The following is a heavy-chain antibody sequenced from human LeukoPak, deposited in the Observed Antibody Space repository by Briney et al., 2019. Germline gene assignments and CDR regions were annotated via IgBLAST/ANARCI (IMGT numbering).Heavy chain of an antibody. D-gene: IGHD6-19*01. CDR3: AKDWQWLARNLVGWFDP. CDR1: GFTFSSYA. V-gene: IGHV3-23*01. J-gene: IGHJ5*02. CDR2: ISGSGGST. Sequence: GGSLRLSCAASGFTFSSYAMSWVRQAPGKGLEWVSAISGSGGSTYYADSVKGRFTISRDNSKNTLYLQMNSLRAEDTAVYYCAKDWQWLARNLVGWFDPWGQGTLVTVSS.